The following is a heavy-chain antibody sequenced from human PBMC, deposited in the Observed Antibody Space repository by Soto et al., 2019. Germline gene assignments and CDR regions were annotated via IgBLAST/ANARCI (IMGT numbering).Heavy chain of an antibody. D-gene: IGHD6-19*01. J-gene: IGHJ4*02. V-gene: IGHV4-59*01. Sequence: SETLSLTCSVSGGSISGSYWSWIRQSPGKGLEWLGYVYYTGSTNYSPSLRSRVSISVDTYKNEFSLRQSSGTAADTAVYFCTRSVAVPGAHIDYWGQGTQVTVSS. CDR1: GGSISGSY. CDR2: VYYTGST. CDR3: TRSVAVPGAHIDY.